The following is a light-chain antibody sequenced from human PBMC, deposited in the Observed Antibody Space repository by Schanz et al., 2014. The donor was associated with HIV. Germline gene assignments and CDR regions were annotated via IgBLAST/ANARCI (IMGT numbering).Light chain of an antibody. V-gene: IGLV2-14*03. CDR2: DVN. CDR3: CSFTSSNTLL. Sequence: QSALIQPASVSGSPGQSITIYCSGTSRDVGGHNYVSWYQQYPGKVPKLIIYDVNNRPSGISDRFSASKSGNTASLTISGLQAEDEADYYCCSFTSSNTLLFGGGTKLTVL. J-gene: IGLJ2*01. CDR1: SRDVGGHNY.